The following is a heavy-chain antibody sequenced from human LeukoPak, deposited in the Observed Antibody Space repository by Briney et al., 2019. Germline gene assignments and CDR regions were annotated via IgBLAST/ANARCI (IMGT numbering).Heavy chain of an antibody. Sequence: PGGPLTLSCTVSGFTFSSHDMSWVRQAPGKGLEWVSVIYSAGATYYADAVEGRLSISRDNSKNPLYLQMNRLRAEDTAVYCCVRVGSVPAAPYDAMVVWGQGATVTVSS. D-gene: IGHD2-2*01. CDR2: IYSAGAT. J-gene: IGHJ6*02. V-gene: IGHV3-66*01. CDR1: GFTFSSHD. CDR3: VRVGSVPAAPYDAMVV.